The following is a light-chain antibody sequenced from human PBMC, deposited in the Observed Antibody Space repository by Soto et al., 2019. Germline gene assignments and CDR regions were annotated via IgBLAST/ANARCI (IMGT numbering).Light chain of an antibody. CDR1: QSISTY. Sequence: DIQMTQSPSSLSASVGDRVTITCRASQSISTYLNWYQQKRGEAPNLLIYTASTLQGGVPSRFSGSGSGTDFTLTISSLRPEDFATYYCEQSYSTPPTFGRGTKLETK. V-gene: IGKV1-39*01. J-gene: IGKJ2*01. CDR3: EQSYSTPPT. CDR2: TAS.